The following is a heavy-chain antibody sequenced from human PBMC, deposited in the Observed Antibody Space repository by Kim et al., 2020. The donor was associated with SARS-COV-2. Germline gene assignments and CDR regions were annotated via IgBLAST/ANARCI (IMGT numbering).Heavy chain of an antibody. Sequence: GGSLRLSCAASGFTFSSYAMSWVRQAPGKGLEWVSAISGSGGSTYYADSVKGRFTTSRDNSKNTLYLQMNSMRAEDTAVYYCAAVYGSGSYYLIYYYYGMDVWGQGTTVTVSS. J-gene: IGHJ6*02. CDR2: ISGSGGST. V-gene: IGHV3-23*01. CDR1: GFTFSSYA. D-gene: IGHD3-10*01. CDR3: AAVYGSGSYYLIYYYYGMDV.